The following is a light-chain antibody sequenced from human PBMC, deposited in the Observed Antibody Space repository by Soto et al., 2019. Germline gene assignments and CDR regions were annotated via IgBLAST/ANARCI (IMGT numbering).Light chain of an antibody. Sequence: DVVMTQTPLSLSVAPGQPASISCKSSQSLLHITGETFLFWYLQKPGQSPQLLIYEVSTRVCGVPDRFSGSGSGTDFTLEISRVETDDVGIYYCMQSTQLPPTFGQGTRLEIE. CDR2: EVS. J-gene: IGKJ5*01. V-gene: IGKV2D-29*02. CDR1: QSLLHITGETF. CDR3: MQSTQLPPT.